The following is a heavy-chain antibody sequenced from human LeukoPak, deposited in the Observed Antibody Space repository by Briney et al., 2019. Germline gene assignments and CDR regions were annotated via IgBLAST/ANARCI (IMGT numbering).Heavy chain of an antibody. V-gene: IGHV5-10-1*01. CDR1: GYSFTSYW. CDR3: ARAYSSSWYQEY. J-gene: IGHJ4*02. Sequence: GESLRISCKGSGYSFTSYWISWVRQMPGKGLEWMGRIDPSDSYTDYSPSFQGHVTISADKSISTAYLQWSSLKASDTAMYYCARAYSSSWYQEYWGQGTLVTVSS. D-gene: IGHD6-13*01. CDR2: IDPSDSYT.